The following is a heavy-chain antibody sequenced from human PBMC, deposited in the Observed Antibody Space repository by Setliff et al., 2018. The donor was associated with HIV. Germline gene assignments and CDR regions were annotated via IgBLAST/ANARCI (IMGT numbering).Heavy chain of an antibody. V-gene: IGHV3-21*01. D-gene: IGHD3-3*01. Sequence: GGSLRLSCAASGFTFSSYAMSWVHQAPGRGLEWVSSISIGSGGAIDYADSVQGRFTISRDNSKNSLYLQMNSLRVEDTAVYYCARDYLYYNLYNGSPVYGMDVWGQGTTVTVSS. CDR3: ARDYLYYNLYNGSPVYGMDV. CDR1: GFTFSSYA. CDR2: ISIGSGGAI. J-gene: IGHJ6*02.